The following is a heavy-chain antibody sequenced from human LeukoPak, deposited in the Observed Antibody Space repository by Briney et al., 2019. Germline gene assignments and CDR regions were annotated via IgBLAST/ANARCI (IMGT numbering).Heavy chain of an antibody. CDR3: ARGPTSPGYYYYYYYMDV. CDR1: GGTFSSYA. V-gene: IGHV1-69*05. J-gene: IGHJ6*03. CDR2: IIPIFGTA. Sequence: SVKVSCKASGGTFSSYAISWGRQAPGQGLEWMGGIIPIFGTANYAQKFQGRVTITTDESTSTAYMELSSLRSENTAVYYCARGPTSPGYYYYYYYMDVWGKGTTVTVSS.